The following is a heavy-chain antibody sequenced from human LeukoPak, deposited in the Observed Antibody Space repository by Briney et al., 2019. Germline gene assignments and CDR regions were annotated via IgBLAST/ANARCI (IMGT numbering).Heavy chain of an antibody. CDR2: IDWDDDK. D-gene: IGHD4-17*01. CDR1: GFSLSTSGMR. J-gene: IGHJ5*02. V-gene: IGHV2-70*04. CDR3: ARTNYGDYRSWFDP. Sequence: ESGPTLANPTQTLTLTCTFSGFSLSTSGMRVSWIRQPPGKALEWLARIDWDDDKFYSPSLKTRLTISKDTSKNQVVLTMTNMAPVDTATYYCARTNYGDYRSWFDPWGQGTLVTVSS.